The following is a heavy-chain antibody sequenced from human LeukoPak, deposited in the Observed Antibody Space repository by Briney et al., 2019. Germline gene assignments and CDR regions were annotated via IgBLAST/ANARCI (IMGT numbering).Heavy chain of an antibody. J-gene: IGHJ4*02. Sequence: GASVKVSCKASGYTFTSYDINWVRQATGQGLEWMGWMNPNSGNTGYAQKFRGRVTMTRNTSISTAYMELSSLRSEDTAVYYCARAARGYCSGGSCYPSGPFYWGQGTLVTVSS. CDR3: ARAARGYCSGGSCYPSGPFY. CDR1: GYTFTSYD. CDR2: MNPNSGNT. V-gene: IGHV1-8*01. D-gene: IGHD2-15*01.